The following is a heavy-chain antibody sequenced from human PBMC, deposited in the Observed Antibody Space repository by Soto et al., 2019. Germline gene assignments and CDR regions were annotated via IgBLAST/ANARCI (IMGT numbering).Heavy chain of an antibody. CDR1: GYTFTSYA. V-gene: IGHV1-3*01. D-gene: IGHD6-19*01. CDR3: ARDRGGWPDY. CDR2: INAGNGNP. J-gene: IGHJ4*02. Sequence: QVQLVQSGAEVKKPGASVKVSCKASGYTFTSYAIHWARQAPGQRLEWMGWINAGNGNPKYSQKFQDRVTITRDTAATTGYMELSSLRSGGMAVYYCARDRGGWPDYWGQGTLVTVSS.